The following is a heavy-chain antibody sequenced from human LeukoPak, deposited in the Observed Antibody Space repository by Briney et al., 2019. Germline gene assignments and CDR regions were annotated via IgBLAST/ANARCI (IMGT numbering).Heavy chain of an antibody. Sequence: SVKVSCKASGGTFTSYAISWVRQAPGQGLEWMGRIIPIFGTANYAQKFQGRVTITTDESTSTAYMELSSLRSEDTAVYYCARGPYGDYEPFGFDYWGQGTLVTVSS. CDR1: GGTFTSYA. V-gene: IGHV1-69*05. CDR2: IIPIFGTA. CDR3: ARGPYGDYEPFGFDY. J-gene: IGHJ4*02. D-gene: IGHD4-17*01.